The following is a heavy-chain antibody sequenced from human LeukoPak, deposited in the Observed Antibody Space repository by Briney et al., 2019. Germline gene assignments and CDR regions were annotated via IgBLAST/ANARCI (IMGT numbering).Heavy chain of an antibody. J-gene: IGHJ5*02. D-gene: IGHD4-17*01. V-gene: IGHV3-21*01. CDR2: IAYSGTYT. CDR3: AREGSRDYAWFDL. Sequence: GGSLRLSCAASGFTFSSYSMSCVRQAPGKGLEWVSSIAYSGTYTYYADSVKGRFTISRDNAKNSLYLQMNSLRAEDTAVYYCAREGSRDYAWFDLWGQGTLVTVSS. CDR1: GFTFSSYS.